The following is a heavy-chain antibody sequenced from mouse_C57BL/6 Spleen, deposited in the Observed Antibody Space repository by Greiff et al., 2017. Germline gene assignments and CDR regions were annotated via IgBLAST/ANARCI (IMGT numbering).Heavy chain of an antibody. Sequence: VQLQQSGPELVKPGASVKISCKASGYAFSSSWMNWVKQRPGKGLEWIGRLYPGDGDTNYNGKFKGKATLTADKSSSTAYMQLSSLTSEDSAVYFCARGGYALYYAMDYWGQGTSVTVSS. V-gene: IGHV1-82*01. D-gene: IGHD2-2*01. J-gene: IGHJ4*01. CDR3: ARGGYALYYAMDY. CDR2: LYPGDGDT. CDR1: GYAFSSSW.